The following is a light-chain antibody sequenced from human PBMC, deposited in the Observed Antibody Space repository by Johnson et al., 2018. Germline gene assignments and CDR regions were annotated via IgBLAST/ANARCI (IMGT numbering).Light chain of an antibody. CDR2: ENN. CDR3: GTWDSTLSAGNV. J-gene: IGLJ1*01. Sequence: QSVLTKPPSVSAAPGQKVTISCSGSSSNIGNNYVSWYQQLPGTAPKLLIYENNKRPSGIPDRFSGSKSGTSATLGITGLQTGDEADYYCGTWDSTLSAGNVYVTGTKGTVL. V-gene: IGLV1-51*02. CDR1: SSNIGNNY.